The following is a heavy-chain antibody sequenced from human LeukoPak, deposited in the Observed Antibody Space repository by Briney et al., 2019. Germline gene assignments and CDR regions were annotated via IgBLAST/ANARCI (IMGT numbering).Heavy chain of an antibody. J-gene: IGHJ6*02. V-gene: IGHV4-34*01. Sequence: SETLSLTCAVYGGSFSGYYWSWIRQPPGKGLEWIGEINHSGSTNYNPSLKSRVTISVDTSKNQFSLKLSSVTAADTAVYYCARMKSSSWQDYYYYHGMDVWGQGTTVTVSS. CDR2: INHSGST. CDR3: ARMKSSSWQDYYYYHGMDV. D-gene: IGHD6-13*01. CDR1: GGSFSGYY.